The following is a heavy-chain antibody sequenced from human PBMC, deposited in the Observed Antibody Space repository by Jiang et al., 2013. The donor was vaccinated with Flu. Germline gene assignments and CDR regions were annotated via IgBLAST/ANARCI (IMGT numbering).Heavy chain of an antibody. CDR2: IYPGDSDT. CDR1: GYSFTSYW. V-gene: IGHV5-51*01. J-gene: IGHJ6*02. D-gene: IGHD5-12*01. Sequence: GAEVKKPGESLKISCKGSGYSFTSYWIGWVRQMPGKGLEWMGIIYPGDSDTRYSPSFQGQVTISADKSISTAYLQWSSLKASDTAMYYCARLSGYETKYYYYYGMDVWGQGTTVTVS. CDR3: ARLSGYETKYYYYYGMDV.